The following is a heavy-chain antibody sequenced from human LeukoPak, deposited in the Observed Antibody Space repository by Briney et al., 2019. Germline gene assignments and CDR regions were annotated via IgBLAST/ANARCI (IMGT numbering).Heavy chain of an antibody. CDR1: GFTFSSYE. D-gene: IGHD6-19*01. V-gene: IGHV3-48*03. CDR3: ARASQVAGTYDAFDI. CDR2: ISSSGSTI. Sequence: SGGSLRLSCAASGFTFSSYEMNWVRQAPGKGLEWVSYISSSGSTIYYADSVKGRFTISRDNSKNTLYLQMNSLRAEDTAVYYCARASQVAGTYDAFDIWGQGTMVTVSS. J-gene: IGHJ3*02.